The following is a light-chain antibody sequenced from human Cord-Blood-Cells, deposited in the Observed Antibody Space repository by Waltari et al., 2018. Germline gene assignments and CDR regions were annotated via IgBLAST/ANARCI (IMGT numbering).Light chain of an antibody. CDR2: EGS. V-gene: IGLV2-23*01. J-gene: IGLJ1*01. CDR1: SSDVGSYNL. CDR3: CSYAGSSTFYV. Sequence: QSALTQPASVSGSPGQSITISCTGTSSDVGSYNLVSCYQQHPGKAPKPMIYEGSKRPSGVSNRFSGSKSGNTASLTLSGLQAEDEADYYCCSYAGSSTFYVFGTGTKVTVL.